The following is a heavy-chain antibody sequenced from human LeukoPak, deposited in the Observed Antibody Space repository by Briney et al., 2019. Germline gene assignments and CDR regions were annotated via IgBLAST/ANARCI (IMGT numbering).Heavy chain of an antibody. J-gene: IGHJ4*02. CDR1: GGPISSYY. D-gene: IGHD2-2*01. CDR2: IYYSGST. CDR3: ARVTGYCSSTSCKERRFDY. Sequence: PSETLSLTCTVSGGPISSYYWSWTRQPPGKGLEWIGYIYYSGSTYYNPSLKSRVTISVDTSKNQFSLKLSSVTAADTAVYYCARVTGYCSSTSCKERRFDYWGQGTLVTVSS. V-gene: IGHV4-59*06.